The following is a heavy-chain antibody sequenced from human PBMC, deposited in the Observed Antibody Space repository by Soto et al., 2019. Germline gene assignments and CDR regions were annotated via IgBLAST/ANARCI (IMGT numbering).Heavy chain of an antibody. CDR2: MYSGGGT. CDR3: TTSPSVGV. Sequence: EVHLVESGGGLIQPGGSLRPSCAASGSTAGNNSMNWARQAPGKGLEWVSLMYSGGGTYYADSVKGRFTMSRDSSKNTLYLQLNSLRAEDTAMYYCTTSPSVGVWGQGTTVTVSS. J-gene: IGHJ6*02. D-gene: IGHD6-19*01. CDR1: GSTAGNNS. V-gene: IGHV3-53*01.